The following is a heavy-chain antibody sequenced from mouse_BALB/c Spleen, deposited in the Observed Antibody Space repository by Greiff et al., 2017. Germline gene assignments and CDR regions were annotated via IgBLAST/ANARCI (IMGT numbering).Heavy chain of an antibody. CDR1: GYTFTSYW. V-gene: IGHV1-7*01. J-gene: IGHJ4*01. CDR3: ASGGYGNYYAMDY. D-gene: IGHD2-1*01. CDR2: INPSTGYT. Sequence: QVQLQQSGAELAKPGASVKMSCKASGYTFTSYWMHWVKQRPGQGLEWIGYINPSTGYTEYNQKFKDKATLTADKSSSTAYMQLSSLTSEDSAVYYCASGGYGNYYAMDYWGQGTSVTVSS.